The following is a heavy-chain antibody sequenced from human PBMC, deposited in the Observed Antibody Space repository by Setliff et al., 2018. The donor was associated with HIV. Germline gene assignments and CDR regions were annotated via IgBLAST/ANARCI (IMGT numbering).Heavy chain of an antibody. CDR2: ISAYNGNT. J-gene: IGHJ4*02. CDR1: GYTFTSYG. CDR3: ARDYCSSTTCEDYFDY. V-gene: IGHV1-18*01. D-gene: IGHD2-2*01. Sequence: ASVKVSCKSSGYTFTSYGISWVRQAPGQGLEWVGWISAYNGNTNYAQKLQGRVTMTTDTSTGTAYMELRSLRSDDTAVYYCARDYCSSTTCEDYFDYWGQGTLVTAPQ.